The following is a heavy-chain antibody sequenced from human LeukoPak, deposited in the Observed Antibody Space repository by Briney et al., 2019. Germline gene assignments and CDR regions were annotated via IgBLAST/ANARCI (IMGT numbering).Heavy chain of an antibody. J-gene: IGHJ3*02. D-gene: IGHD2-15*01. CDR3: ARVWWQDDAFDI. CDR1: GYSISSSSYY. Sequence: SETLSLTCTVSGYSISSSSYYWGWIRQPPGKGLEWIGSIYYSGSTYYNPSLKSRVTILEDTSKNQFSLKLSSVTAADTAVYYCARVWWQDDAFDIWGQGTMVTVSS. CDR2: IYYSGST. V-gene: IGHV4-39*07.